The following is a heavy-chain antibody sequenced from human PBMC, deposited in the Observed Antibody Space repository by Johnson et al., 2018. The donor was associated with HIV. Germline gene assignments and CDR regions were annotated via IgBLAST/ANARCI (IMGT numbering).Heavy chain of an antibody. CDR3: TTDHGSPDAFDI. Sequence: VQLVESGGGLVKPGGSLRLSCAASGFTVSSNYMSWVRQAPGKGLEWVSVIYSGGSTYYADSVKGRFTISRDNSKNTLYVQMNSLKTEDTAVYYCTTDHGSPDAFDIWGQGTMVTVSS. D-gene: IGHD1-14*01. J-gene: IGHJ3*02. V-gene: IGHV3-53*01. CDR1: GFTVSSNY. CDR2: IYSGGST.